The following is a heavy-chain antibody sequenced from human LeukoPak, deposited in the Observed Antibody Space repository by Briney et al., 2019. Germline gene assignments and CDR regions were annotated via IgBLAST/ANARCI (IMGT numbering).Heavy chain of an antibody. CDR2: INYSGST. V-gene: IGHV4-34*01. Sequence: SETLSLTCAVYGGSFSGYYWTWIRQPPGKGLEWIGEINYSGSTNYNPSLKSRVTISVDTSKNQFSLNLSSVTAADTAVYYCARLGRQQLVHWGQGTLVTVSS. J-gene: IGHJ4*02. D-gene: IGHD6-13*01. CDR3: ARLGRQQLVH. CDR1: GGSFSGYY.